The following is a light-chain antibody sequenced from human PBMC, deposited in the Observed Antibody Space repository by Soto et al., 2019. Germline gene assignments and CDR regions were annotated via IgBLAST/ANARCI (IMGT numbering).Light chain of an antibody. J-gene: IGLJ2*01. CDR1: SSDVGDFNY. CDR2: DVT. Sequence: QSALTQPASVSGSPGQSVTISCTGPSSDVGDFNYVSWYQHLPGRAPKLIIYDVTNRPSGISYRFSASKSGRTASLTISGLQAEDEAYYYCSSYSSSTTHVVFGGGTKLTVL. CDR3: SSYSSSTTHVV. V-gene: IGLV2-14*03.